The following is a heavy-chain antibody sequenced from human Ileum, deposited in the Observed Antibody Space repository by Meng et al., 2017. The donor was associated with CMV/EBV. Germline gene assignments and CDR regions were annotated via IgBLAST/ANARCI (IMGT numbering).Heavy chain of an antibody. Sequence: GESLKISCAASGFTFRSYAMSWVRQAPGKGLEWVSAISGSGGSTYYADSVKGRFTISRDNSKNTLYLQMNSLRAEDTAVYYCAIALIRGYCSSTSCYSYWGQGTLVTVSS. V-gene: IGHV3-23*01. CDR2: ISGSGGST. CDR1: GFTFRSYA. CDR3: AIALIRGYCSSTSCYSY. D-gene: IGHD2-2*02. J-gene: IGHJ4*02.